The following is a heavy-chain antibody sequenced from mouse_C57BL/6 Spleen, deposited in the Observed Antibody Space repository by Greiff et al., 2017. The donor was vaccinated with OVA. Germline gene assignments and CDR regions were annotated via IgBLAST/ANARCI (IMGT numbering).Heavy chain of an antibody. CDR1: CYTFTSYW. V-gene: IGHV1-52*01. CDR2: IDPSDSET. J-gene: IGHJ2*01. D-gene: IGHD2-4*01. Sequence: QVQLQQPGAELVRPGSSVNLSFPSSCYTFTSYWMHWVKQRPIQGLEWIGNIDPSDSETHYNQKFKDKATLTVDKSSSTAYMQLSSLTSEDSAVYYCARGADYHCDYWGQGTTLTVSS. CDR3: ARGADYHCDY.